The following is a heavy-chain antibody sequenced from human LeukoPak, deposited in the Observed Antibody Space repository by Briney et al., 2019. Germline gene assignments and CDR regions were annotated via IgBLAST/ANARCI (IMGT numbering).Heavy chain of an antibody. CDR1: GFTFSSYA. D-gene: IGHD6-19*01. J-gene: IGHJ4*02. CDR2: ITDNSAYT. CDR3: AKDYSSGWFIDY. V-gene: IGHV3-23*01. Sequence: GGSLRLSCAASGFTFSSYAMTWVRQAPGKGLEWVSAITDNSAYTYYADSVEGRFTISRDNSKNTLYLQMNSLRAEDTAVYYCAKDYSSGWFIDYWGQGTLVTV.